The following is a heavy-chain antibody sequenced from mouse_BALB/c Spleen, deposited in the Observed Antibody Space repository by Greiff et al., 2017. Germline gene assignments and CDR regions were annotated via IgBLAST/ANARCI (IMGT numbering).Heavy chain of an antibody. Sequence: QVQLQQSGAELMKPGASVKISCKATGYTFSSYWIEWVKQRPGHGLEWIGEILPGSGSTNYNEKFKGKATFTAATSSNTAYMQLSSLTSEDSAVYYCARERNYYGSSWYFDVWGAGTTVTVSS. CDR3: ARERNYYGSSWYFDV. J-gene: IGHJ1*01. CDR2: ILPGSGST. V-gene: IGHV1-9*01. D-gene: IGHD1-1*01. CDR1: GYTFSSYW.